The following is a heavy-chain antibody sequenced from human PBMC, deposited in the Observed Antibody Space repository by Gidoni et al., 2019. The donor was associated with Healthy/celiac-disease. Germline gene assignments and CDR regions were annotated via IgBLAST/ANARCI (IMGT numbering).Heavy chain of an antibody. CDR3: ARHPDVGYSYGYYYGMDV. CDR2: IHYSGST. J-gene: IGHJ6*02. D-gene: IGHD5-18*01. V-gene: IGHV4-39*01. CDR1: GGPITSSSYY. Sequence: QLQLQESGPGLVKPSDPLSLTCTVSGGPITSSSYYWGWIRQPPGKGLEWIGSIHYSGSTYYNPSLKSRVTISVDTSKNQFSLKLSSVTAADTAVYYCARHPDVGYSYGYYYGMDVWGQGTTVTVSS.